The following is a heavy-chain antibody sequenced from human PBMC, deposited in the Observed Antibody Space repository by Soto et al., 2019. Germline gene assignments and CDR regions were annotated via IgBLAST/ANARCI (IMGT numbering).Heavy chain of an antibody. J-gene: IGHJ4*02. CDR3: ARLDRAWLQLGYFDY. D-gene: IGHD1-1*01. Sequence: GESLKISCKGSGYSFTSYWIGWVRQMPGKSLEWMGIIYPGDSDTRYSPSFQGQVTISAGKSISTAYLQWSSLKASDTAMYYCARLDRAWLQLGYFDYWGQGTLVTVSS. V-gene: IGHV5-51*01. CDR2: IYPGDSDT. CDR1: GYSFTSYW.